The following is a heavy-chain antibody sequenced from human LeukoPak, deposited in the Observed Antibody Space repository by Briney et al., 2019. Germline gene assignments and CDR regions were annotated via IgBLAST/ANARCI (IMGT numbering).Heavy chain of an antibody. CDR1: GFPFNSYW. Sequence: GGSLRLSCAASGFPFNSYWMHWVRQAPGKGLVWVSRINTDGGTTTYADSVKGRFTISRDNAKNSLYLQMNSLRAEDTAVYYCARGAPDIVVVPAATDFDYWGQGTLVTVSS. D-gene: IGHD2-2*01. CDR2: INTDGGTT. V-gene: IGHV3-74*01. J-gene: IGHJ4*02. CDR3: ARGAPDIVVVPAATDFDY.